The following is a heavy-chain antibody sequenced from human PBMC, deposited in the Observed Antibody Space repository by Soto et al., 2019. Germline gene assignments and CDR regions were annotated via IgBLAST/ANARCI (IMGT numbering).Heavy chain of an antibody. V-gene: IGHV2-5*02. J-gene: IGHJ5*02. CDR3: AHRATMKIFGLIIANGIWFDP. CDR2: IYWDGDK. D-gene: IGHD3-3*01. Sequence: QINLIESGPTLVKPTQTLTLTCTFSGFSLSTSGAAVGWVRQPPGRALEWLALIYWDGDKRYNASLGNRLTITKDTSMNQVVLTLTNVDPADTATYYCAHRATMKIFGLIIANGIWFDPWGQGNRGIVSS. CDR1: GFSLSTSGAA.